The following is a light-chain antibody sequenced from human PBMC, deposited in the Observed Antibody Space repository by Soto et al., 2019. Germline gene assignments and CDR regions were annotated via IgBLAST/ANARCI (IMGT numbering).Light chain of an antibody. J-gene: IGLJ1*01. CDR3: SSYTTSNTRQIV. CDR1: SSDVGGYNY. CDR2: DVT. V-gene: IGLV2-14*03. Sequence: QSVLTQPASVSGSPGQSITISCTGTSSDVGGYNYGSWYQHHPGKAPKLITYDVTNRPSGVSKPFSGSKSGNTASLTISGFQPEDEAAYYCSSYTTSNTRQIVFGTGTKLTVL.